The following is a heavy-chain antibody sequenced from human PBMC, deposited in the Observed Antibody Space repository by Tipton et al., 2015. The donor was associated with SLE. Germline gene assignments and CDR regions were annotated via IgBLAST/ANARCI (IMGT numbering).Heavy chain of an antibody. J-gene: IGHJ4*02. Sequence: TLSLTCTVSGGSISSYYWSWIRQPPGKGLEWIGYLYYSGSTNYNPSLKSRVTISVDTSKNQFSLKLSSVTAADTAVYYCARRAYSSSWRLYFDYWGQGTLVTVSS. CDR3: ARRAYSSSWRLYFDY. CDR2: LYYSGST. V-gene: IGHV4-59*01. D-gene: IGHD6-13*01. CDR1: GGSISSYY.